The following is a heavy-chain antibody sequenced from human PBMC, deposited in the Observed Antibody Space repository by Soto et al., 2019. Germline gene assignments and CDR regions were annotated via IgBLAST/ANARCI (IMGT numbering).Heavy chain of an antibody. J-gene: IGHJ4*02. CDR1: GYTFTSYD. CDR3: ARDPSTRQYFDY. D-gene: IGHD5-12*01. Sequence: ASVKVSCKASGYTFTSYDINWVRQATGQGLEWMGWMNPNSGNTGYAQKFQGRVTMTRNTSVSTAYMELSSLRSEDTAVYYCARDPSTRQYFDYWGQGTLVTVSS. V-gene: IGHV1-8*01. CDR2: MNPNSGNT.